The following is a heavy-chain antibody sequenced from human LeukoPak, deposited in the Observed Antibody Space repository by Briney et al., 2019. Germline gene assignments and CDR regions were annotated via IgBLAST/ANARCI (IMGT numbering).Heavy chain of an antibody. CDR1: GGSISSSSSY. Sequence: SETLSLTCTVSGGSISSSSSYWGWIRQPPGKGLEWIGSISYSGSTYYNPSLKSRVTISVDTSKDQFSLKLSSVTAADTAVYYCARGPSRRAVSITTRRANYYFDYWGQGTLVTVSS. V-gene: IGHV4-39*07. J-gene: IGHJ4*02. CDR2: ISYSGST. D-gene: IGHD3-22*01. CDR3: ARGPSRRAVSITTRRANYYFDY.